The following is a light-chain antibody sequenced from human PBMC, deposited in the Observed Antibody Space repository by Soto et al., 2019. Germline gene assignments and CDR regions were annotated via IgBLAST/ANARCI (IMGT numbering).Light chain of an antibody. V-gene: IGKV1-39*01. CDR1: QTITTY. CDR3: QQSSRTPYT. CDR2: TAS. J-gene: IGKJ2*01. Sequence: DIQMTQSPSSLSASVGDRVIITCWASQTITTYLNWYQQKPGKAPNLLIYTASTLQRGVPSRFSGSGSGTDFTLTISSLQPEDFATYFCQQSSRTPYTFGQGTKLDIK.